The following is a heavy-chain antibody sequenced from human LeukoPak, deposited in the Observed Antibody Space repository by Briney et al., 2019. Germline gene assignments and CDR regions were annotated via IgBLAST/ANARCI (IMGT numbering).Heavy chain of an antibody. CDR2: IYYSGST. D-gene: IGHD5-18*01. CDR1: GGSISSYY. Sequence: PSETLSLTCTVSGGSISSYYWSWIRQPPGKGLEWIGYIYYSGSTNYNPSLKSRVTISVDTSKNQFSLKLSSVTAADTAVYCCASQGDTAFDYWGQGTLVTVSS. V-gene: IGHV4-59*01. J-gene: IGHJ4*02. CDR3: ASQGDTAFDY.